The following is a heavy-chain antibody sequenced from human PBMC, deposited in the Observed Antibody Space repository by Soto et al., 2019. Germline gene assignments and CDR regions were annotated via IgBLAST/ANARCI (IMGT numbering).Heavy chain of an antibody. Sequence: ASVKVSCKASGYTFTSYWISWVRQMPGKGLEWMGRIDPSDSYTNYSPSFQGHVTISADKSISTAYLQWSSLKASDTAMYYCAIAYCSGGSCSHYYYYGMDVWGQGTTVTVSS. D-gene: IGHD2-15*01. CDR3: AIAYCSGGSCSHYYYYGMDV. CDR2: IDPSDSYT. V-gene: IGHV5-10-1*01. CDR1: GYTFTSYW. J-gene: IGHJ6*02.